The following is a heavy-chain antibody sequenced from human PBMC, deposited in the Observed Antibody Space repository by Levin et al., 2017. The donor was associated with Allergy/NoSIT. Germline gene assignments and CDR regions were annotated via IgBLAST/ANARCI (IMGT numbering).Heavy chain of an antibody. Sequence: LSLTCAASGFTFSSYGMHWVRQAPGKGLEWVAVISYDGSNKYYADSVKGRFTISRDNSKNTLYLQMNSLRAEDTAVYYCAKDFGRGVAAAGHFQHWGQGTLVTVSS. CDR1: GFTFSSYG. CDR3: AKDFGRGVAAAGHFQH. CDR2: ISYDGSNK. D-gene: IGHD6-13*01. V-gene: IGHV3-30*18. J-gene: IGHJ1*01.